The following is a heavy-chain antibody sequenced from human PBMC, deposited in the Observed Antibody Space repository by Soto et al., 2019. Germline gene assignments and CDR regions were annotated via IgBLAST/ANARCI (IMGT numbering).Heavy chain of an antibody. CDR2: INSGGSRI. D-gene: IGHD5-18*01. V-gene: IGHV3-48*03. Sequence: EVQLVESGGALVQPGGSLRLSCAASGFTFSSYEMDWVRQVPGKGLEWVAYINSGGSRIYYGDSVKGRFTISRDDARKSLYLQMNSLRAEDTAVYYCAKEKSITNSGYDAFDIWGQGTMVTVS. J-gene: IGHJ3*02. CDR3: AKEKSITNSGYDAFDI. CDR1: GFTFSSYE.